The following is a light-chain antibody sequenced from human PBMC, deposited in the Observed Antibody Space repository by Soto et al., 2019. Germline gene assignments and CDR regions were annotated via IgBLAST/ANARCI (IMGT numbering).Light chain of an antibody. J-gene: IGKJ1*01. CDR1: LSVSSTY. CDR2: GAS. CDR3: QQYGSSPPWT. Sequence: EIVLTQSPGTLSLSPGERATLSCRASLSVSSTYLAWYQQKPGQAPRLLIYGASSRATGIPDRFSGSGSGTDFTLTIRRLEPEDFAVYYCQQYGSSPPWTFGQGTKVDIK. V-gene: IGKV3-20*01.